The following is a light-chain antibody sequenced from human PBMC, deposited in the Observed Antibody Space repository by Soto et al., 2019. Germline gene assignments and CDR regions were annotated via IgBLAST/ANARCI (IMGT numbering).Light chain of an antibody. J-gene: IGKJ4*01. Sequence: EIVLTQSPATLSLSPGERATLSCRASQSVSSYLAWYQQKPGQAPRLLIYDASNRATGIPARFSGSGSGTDFTLTISSLEPEDFAVYYCQQRSNWERTRTFGGGTKVEIK. CDR2: DAS. V-gene: IGKV3-11*01. CDR3: QQRSNWERTRT. CDR1: QSVSSY.